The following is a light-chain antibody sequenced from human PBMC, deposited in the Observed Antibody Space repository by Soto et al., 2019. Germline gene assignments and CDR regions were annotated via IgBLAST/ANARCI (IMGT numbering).Light chain of an antibody. Sequence: DIQMTQSPSSLSTSVGDRVTITCRASQAISIYLAWYQQKPGKVPKLLIYAASTLQSGVPSRFSGSGSGTDFTLTISSLQTEDVATYYCQKYNSAPPTFGKGTKVDIK. J-gene: IGKJ1*01. V-gene: IGKV1-27*01. CDR2: AAS. CDR1: QAISIY. CDR3: QKYNSAPPT.